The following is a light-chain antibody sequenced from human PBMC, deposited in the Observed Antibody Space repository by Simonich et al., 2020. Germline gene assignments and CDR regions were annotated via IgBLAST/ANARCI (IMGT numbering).Light chain of an antibody. CDR3: QQYYSTPYT. J-gene: IGKJ2*01. Sequence: DIVMTQSPDSLAVSLGERATINCKSSQSVLYSSNNKNYLACYQQKPGQPPKLLIYWAPTRESGVPDRFSGSGSGTDFPLTISSLQAEDVAVYYCQQYYSTPYTFGQGTKLEIK. V-gene: IGKV4-1*01. CDR1: QSVLYSSNNKNY. CDR2: WAP.